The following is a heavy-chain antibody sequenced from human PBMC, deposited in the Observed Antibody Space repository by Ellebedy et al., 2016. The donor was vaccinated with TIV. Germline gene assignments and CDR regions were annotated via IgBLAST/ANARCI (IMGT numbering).Heavy chain of an antibody. Sequence: SETLSLTXTVSGGSVSSSSDYWGWIRQSPGKGLEWIGSIDYSGRTYYNPSLKSRVTISADTSKNQFSLKLSSVTAADTAVYYCARHHPDIVLMVYAIPSYYGSAPFRAWGQGTTVTVFS. CDR1: GGSVSSSSDY. CDR2: IDYSGRT. CDR3: ARHHPDIVLMVYAIPSYYGSAPFRA. J-gene: IGHJ6*02. V-gene: IGHV4-39*01. D-gene: IGHD2-8*01.